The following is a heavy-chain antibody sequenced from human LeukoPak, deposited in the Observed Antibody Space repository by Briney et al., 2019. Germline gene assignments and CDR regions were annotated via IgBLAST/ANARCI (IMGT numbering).Heavy chain of an antibody. J-gene: IGHJ4*02. CDR3: ARVGYNYGYVDY. V-gene: IGHV4-38-2*01. CDR2: IYHSGST. CDR1: GYSISSGYY. Sequence: SETLSLTCAVSGYSISSGYYWGWIRQPPGKGLEWIGSIYHSGSTYYNPSLKSRVTISVDTSKNQFSLKLSSVTAADTAVYYCARVGYNYGYVDYWGQGTLVTVSS. D-gene: IGHD5-18*01.